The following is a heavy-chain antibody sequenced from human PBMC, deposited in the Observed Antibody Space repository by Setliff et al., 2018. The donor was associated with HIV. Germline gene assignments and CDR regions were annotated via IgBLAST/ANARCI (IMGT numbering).Heavy chain of an antibody. V-gene: IGHV1-18*01. CDR1: GGTFSSYA. Sequence: ASVKVSCKASGGTFSSYAISWVRQAPGQGLEWMGWISAYNGNTAQAQEFQGRLSMTTDTSTSTAYMEPRSLRSDDTAVYYCAREQLGFGPPRGMDVWGQGTTVTVSS. CDR3: AREQLGFGPPRGMDV. CDR2: ISAYNGNT. D-gene: IGHD6-13*01. J-gene: IGHJ6*02.